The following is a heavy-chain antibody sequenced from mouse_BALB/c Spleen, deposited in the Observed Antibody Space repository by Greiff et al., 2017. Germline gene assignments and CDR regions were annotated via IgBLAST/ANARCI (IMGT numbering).Heavy chain of an antibody. V-gene: IGHV1S137*01. CDR1: GYTFTDYA. CDR3: ARGGLGRDGMDY. CDR2: ISTYYGDA. D-gene: IGHD4-1*01. Sequence: QVQLQQSGAELVRPGVSVNISCKGSGYTFTDYAMHWVKQSHAKSLEWIGVISTYYGDASYNQKFKGKATMTVDKSSSTAYMELARLTSEDSAIYYCARGGLGRDGMDYWGEGTSVTVSS. J-gene: IGHJ4*01.